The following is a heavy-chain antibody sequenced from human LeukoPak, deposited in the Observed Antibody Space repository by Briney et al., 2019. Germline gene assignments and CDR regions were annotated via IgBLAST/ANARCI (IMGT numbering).Heavy chain of an antibody. Sequence: QPGGSLRLSCAASGFTFSSYWMSWVRQAPGKGLEWVANIKQDGSEKYYVDSVKGRFTISRDNAKNSLYLQMNSLRAEDTAVYYCASLRGSGYSYGYFDYWGQGTLVTVSS. D-gene: IGHD5-18*01. CDR1: GFTFSSYW. V-gene: IGHV3-7*01. J-gene: IGHJ4*02. CDR3: ASLRGSGYSYGYFDY. CDR2: IKQDGSEK.